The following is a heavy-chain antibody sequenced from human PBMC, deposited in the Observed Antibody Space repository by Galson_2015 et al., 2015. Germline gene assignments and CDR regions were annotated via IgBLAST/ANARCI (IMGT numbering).Heavy chain of an antibody. CDR1: GFTFSSYA. J-gene: IGHJ4*02. CDR3: AKDRGRFDILTGYPY. D-gene: IGHD3-9*01. V-gene: IGHV3-23*01. Sequence: SLRLSCAASGFTFSSYAMSWVRQAPGKGLEWVSAISGSGGSTYYADSVKGRFTISRDNSKNTLYLQMNSLRAEDTAVYYCAKDRGRFDILTGYPYWGQGTLVTVSS. CDR2: ISGSGGST.